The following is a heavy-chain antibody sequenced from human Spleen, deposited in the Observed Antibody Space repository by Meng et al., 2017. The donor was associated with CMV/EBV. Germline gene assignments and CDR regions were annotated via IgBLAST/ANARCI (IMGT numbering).Heavy chain of an antibody. CDR1: RFIVNNDC. CDR2: IYTAGIT. D-gene: IGHD3-22*01. V-gene: IGHV3-66*02. CDR3: ARRYYYDSSNDAFDI. J-gene: IGHJ3*02. Sequence: GESLKISCAVSRFIVNNDCMTWVRQAPGKGLEWVSLIYTAGITFYAESVKGRFTISRDNSKNTLYLQMNSLRAEDTAVYYCARRYYYDSSNDAFDIWGQGTMVTVSS.